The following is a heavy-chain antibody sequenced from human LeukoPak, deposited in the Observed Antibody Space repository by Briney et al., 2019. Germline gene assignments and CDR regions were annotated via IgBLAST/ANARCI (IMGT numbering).Heavy chain of an antibody. V-gene: IGHV4-39*01. CDR1: GGSISSSSYY. Sequence: SETLSLTCTVSGGSISSSSYYWGWIRQPPGKGLEWIGSIYYSGSTYYNPSLKSRVTISVDTSKNQFSLKLSSVTAADTAVYYCARADILTGYNWFDPWGRGTLVTVSS. J-gene: IGHJ5*02. CDR2: IYYSGST. CDR3: ARADILTGYNWFDP. D-gene: IGHD3-9*01.